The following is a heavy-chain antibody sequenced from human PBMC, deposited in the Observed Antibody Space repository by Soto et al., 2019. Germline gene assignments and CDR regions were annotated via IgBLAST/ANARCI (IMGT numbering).Heavy chain of an antibody. CDR1: GYTFTGYY. J-gene: IGHJ5*02. CDR3: ARDGGDGSGSPGGFDP. D-gene: IGHD3-10*01. Sequence: WASVKVSCKASGYTFTGYYMHWVRQAPGQGLEWMGWINPNSGGTNYAQKFQGWVTMTRDTSISTAYMELSRLRSDDTAVYYCARDGGDGSGSPGGFDPWGQGTLVTVSS. V-gene: IGHV1-2*04. CDR2: INPNSGGT.